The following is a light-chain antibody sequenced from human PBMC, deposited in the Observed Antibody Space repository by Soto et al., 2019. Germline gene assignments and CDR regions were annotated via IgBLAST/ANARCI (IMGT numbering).Light chain of an antibody. J-gene: IGKJ1*01. CDR2: KAS. CDR1: QSISSW. CDR3: QQYNSYWT. Sequence: DIRMTQSASTLSASLGDRVTITCRASQSISSWLAWYQQKPGKAPKLLIYKASSLESGVPSRFSGSGSGTEFTLTISSLKPDDFATYYCQQYNSYWTFGQGTKVDIK. V-gene: IGKV1-5*03.